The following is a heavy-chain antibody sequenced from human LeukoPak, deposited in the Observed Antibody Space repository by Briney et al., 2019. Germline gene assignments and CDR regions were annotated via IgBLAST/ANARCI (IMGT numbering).Heavy chain of an antibody. D-gene: IGHD2-2*02. CDR1: GFSFSTYV. CDR2: IGNTRSYI. V-gene: IGHV3-21*01. Sequence: SGGSLRLSCAASGFSFSTYVMNWVRQAPGEGLEWVSSIGNTRSYIFYADSVKGRFTISRDNARNSLYLQMNSLRAEDTAVYYCARDIVVVPAAIVNAFDLWGQGTMVTVSS. CDR3: ARDIVVVPAAIVNAFDL. J-gene: IGHJ3*01.